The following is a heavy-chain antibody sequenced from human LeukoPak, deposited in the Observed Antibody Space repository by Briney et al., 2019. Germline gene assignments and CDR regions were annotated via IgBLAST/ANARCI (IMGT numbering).Heavy chain of an antibody. CDR3: ARVGGEYCGGDCLDY. Sequence: SETLSLTCAVYGGSFNGYYWSWIRQPPGKGLEWIGYIYYSGSTNYNPSLKSRVTISVDTSKNQFSLKLSSVTAADTAVYYCARVGGEYCGGDCLDYWGQGTLVTVSS. CDR1: GGSFNGYY. J-gene: IGHJ4*02. CDR2: IYYSGST. V-gene: IGHV4-59*01. D-gene: IGHD2-21*02.